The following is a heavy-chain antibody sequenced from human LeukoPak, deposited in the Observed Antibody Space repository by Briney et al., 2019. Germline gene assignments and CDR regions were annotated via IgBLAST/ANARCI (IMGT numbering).Heavy chain of an antibody. V-gene: IGHV1-2*02. CDR3: ARDLSYSSSWYDDAFDI. D-gene: IGHD6-13*01. CDR2: INPNSGGT. Sequence: ASVKVSCKASGYTFTSYYMHWVRQAPGQGLEWMGWINPNSGGTNYAQKFQGRVTMTRDTSISTAYMELSRLRSDDTAVYYCARDLSYSSSWYDDAFDIWGQGTMVTVSS. CDR1: GYTFTSYY. J-gene: IGHJ3*02.